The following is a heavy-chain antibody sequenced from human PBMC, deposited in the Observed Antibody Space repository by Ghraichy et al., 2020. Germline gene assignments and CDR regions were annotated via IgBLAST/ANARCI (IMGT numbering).Heavy chain of an antibody. D-gene: IGHD3-9*01. CDR3: ASRTTGYFLR. CDR2: IYYSGST. V-gene: IGHV4-61*01. CDR1: GGSVSSGSYY. J-gene: IGHJ4*02. Sequence: SETLSLTCTVSGGSVSSGSYYWSWIRQPPGKGLEWIGYIYYSGSTNYNPSLKSRVTISVDTSKNQFSLKLSSVTAADTAVYYCASRTTGYFLRWGQGTLVTVSS.